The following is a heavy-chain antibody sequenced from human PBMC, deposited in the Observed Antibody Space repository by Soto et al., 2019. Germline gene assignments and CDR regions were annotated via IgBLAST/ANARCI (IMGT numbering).Heavy chain of an antibody. CDR1: GFTFSSYG. D-gene: IGHD4-4*01. J-gene: IGHJ6*03. CDR3: ARDSVTVTTPYYYYYMDV. CDR2: IWYDGSNK. Sequence: PGGSLRLSCAASGFTFSSYGMHWVRQAPGKGLEWVAVIWYDGSNKYYADSVKGRFTISRDNSKNTLYLQMNSLRAEDTAVYYCARDSVTVTTPYYYYYMDVWGKGTTVTVSS. V-gene: IGHV3-33*01.